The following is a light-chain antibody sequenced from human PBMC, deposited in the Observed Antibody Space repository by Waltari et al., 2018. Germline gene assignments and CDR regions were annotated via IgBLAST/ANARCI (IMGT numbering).Light chain of an antibody. J-gene: IGKJ4*01. V-gene: IGKV3-20*01. CDR1: QGVNSIS. Sequence: EIVLTQPPGTMSLSPVERATLSCSASQGVNSISLTWYQQKLGQAPRLLIYGTSSIATAIPDRFSGSGSGTDFTLTISRLEPEDFAVYYCQQYDGEVVTFGGGTKVEI. CDR2: GTS. CDR3: QQYDGEVVT.